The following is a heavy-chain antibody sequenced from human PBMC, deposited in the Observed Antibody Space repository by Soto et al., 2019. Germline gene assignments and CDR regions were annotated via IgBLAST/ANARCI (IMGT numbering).Heavy chain of an antibody. CDR3: AKDGVTMVRGVILYYFDY. CDR2: ISYDGSNK. Sequence: GGSLGLACAASGVTCSSDGMHWVRQAPGKGLEWVAVISYDGSNKYYADSVKGRFTISRDNSKNTVYLQMNSLRAEDTAVYYCAKDGVTMVRGVILYYFDYWGQGT. J-gene: IGHJ4*02. V-gene: IGHV3-30*18. D-gene: IGHD3-10*01. CDR1: GVTCSSDG.